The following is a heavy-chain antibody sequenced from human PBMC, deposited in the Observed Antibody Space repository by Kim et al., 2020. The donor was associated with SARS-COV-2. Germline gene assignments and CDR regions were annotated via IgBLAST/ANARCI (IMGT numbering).Heavy chain of an antibody. CDR3: ARDNNRRKIQLIDY. V-gene: IGHV1-2*02. J-gene: IGHJ4*02. D-gene: IGHD5-18*01. Sequence: AQKFQGRVTMPRDTSISTAYMELSRLRSDDTAVYYCARDNNRRKIQLIDYWGQGTLVTVSS.